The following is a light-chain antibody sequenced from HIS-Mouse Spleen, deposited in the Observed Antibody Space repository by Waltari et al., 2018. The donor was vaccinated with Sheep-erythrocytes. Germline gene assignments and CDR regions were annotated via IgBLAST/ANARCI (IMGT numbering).Light chain of an antibody. CDR2: DVS. J-gene: IGLJ1*01. V-gene: IGLV2-11*01. CDR1: SSDFGGDNQ. CDR3: CSYAGSYNHV. Sequence: QSALTQPRSVAGSPGQSVTISCTGTSSDFGGDNQVSWYQQHPGKAPKLMIYDVSKRPSGVPDRFSGSKSGNTASLTISGLQAEDEADYYCCSYAGSYNHVFATGTKVTVL.